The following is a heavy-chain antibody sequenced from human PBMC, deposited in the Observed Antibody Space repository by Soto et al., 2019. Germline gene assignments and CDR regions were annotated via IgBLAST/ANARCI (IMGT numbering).Heavy chain of an antibody. Sequence: EVQLVESGGGLVKPGGSLRLSCAASGFTFSSYSMNWVRQAPGKGLEWVSSISSSSSYIYYADSVKGRFTISRDNAKNSLYLQMNSLRAEDTAVYYCARDELRFLEWLRDSYYYDMDVWGQGTTVTVSS. CDR2: ISSSSSYI. CDR3: ARDELRFLEWLRDSYYYDMDV. J-gene: IGHJ6*02. V-gene: IGHV3-21*01. CDR1: GFTFSSYS. D-gene: IGHD3-3*01.